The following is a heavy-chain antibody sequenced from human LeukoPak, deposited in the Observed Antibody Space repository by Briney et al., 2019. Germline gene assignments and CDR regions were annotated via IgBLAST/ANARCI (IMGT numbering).Heavy chain of an antibody. CDR3: ARAPVDGSCYSWGDCYYGAFDI. Sequence: PSQTLSLTCTVSGGSISSGGYYWSWIRQHPGKGLEWIGYIYYSGSTYYNPSLKSRVTISVDTSKNQFSLKLSSVTAADTAVYYCARAPVDGSCYSWGDCYYGAFDIWGQGTMVTVSS. V-gene: IGHV4-31*03. D-gene: IGHD2-15*01. CDR1: GGSISSGGYY. CDR2: IYYSGST. J-gene: IGHJ3*02.